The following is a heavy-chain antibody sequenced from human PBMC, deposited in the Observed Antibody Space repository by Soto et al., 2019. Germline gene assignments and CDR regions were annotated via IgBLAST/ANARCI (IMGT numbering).Heavy chain of an antibody. CDR3: TTDGAWQPYYFVY. J-gene: IGHJ4*02. CDR1: GFTFTSYG. D-gene: IGHD6-13*01. CDR2: ISYDGINR. Sequence: QVQLVESGGGVVQPGRSLRLSCAASGFTFTSYGMHWVRQAPGKGLEWVAVISYDGINRYYADSVKGRFTISRDNSKNTLYLQMNSLRAEDTAMYYCTTDGAWQPYYFVYWGQGALVTVSS. V-gene: IGHV3-30*03.